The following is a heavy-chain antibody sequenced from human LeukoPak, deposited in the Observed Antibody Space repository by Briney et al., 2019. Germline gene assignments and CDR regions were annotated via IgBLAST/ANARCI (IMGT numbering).Heavy chain of an antibody. CDR2: ISYSGST. CDR3: ARTLYNGNWGWYFDL. CDR1: GGSISSYY. V-gene: IGHV4-59*06. J-gene: IGHJ2*01. D-gene: IGHD7-27*01. Sequence: SETLSLTCTVSGGSISSYYWSWIRQPAGKGLEWIGCISYSGSTYYNPSLKSRVTISVDTSQNQFSLRLNSVTAADTAVYYCARTLYNGNWGWYFDLWGRGTLVTVSS.